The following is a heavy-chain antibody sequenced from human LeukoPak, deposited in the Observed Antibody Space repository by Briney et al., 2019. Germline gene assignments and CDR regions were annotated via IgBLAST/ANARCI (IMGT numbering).Heavy chain of an antibody. D-gene: IGHD3-22*01. J-gene: IGHJ4*02. CDR1: GYTFTSYP. CDR2: INAGNGNT. Sequence: ASVTVSCTASGYTFTSYPMHWVRQAPGQRLEWMGWINAGNGNTKYSQMLQGRVTITRDTSASTAYMELSSLRSEDTAVYYCARGYFDSRGYYDENYWGQGTLVTVSS. CDR3: ARGYFDSRGYYDENY. V-gene: IGHV1-3*01.